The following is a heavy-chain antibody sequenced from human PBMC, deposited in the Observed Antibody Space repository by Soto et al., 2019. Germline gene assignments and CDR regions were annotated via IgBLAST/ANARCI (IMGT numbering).Heavy chain of an antibody. J-gene: IGHJ6*02. Sequence: EVQLVESGGGLVQPGRSLRLSCGASGFTFDDYAMQWVRQAPGKGLEWVSGISWNSARIDYADSVKGRFTVSRDNAKNSLYLQMNILRAEDTALYFCAKDILFGETSYYYGMDVWGQGTTVTVSS. V-gene: IGHV3-9*01. CDR2: ISWNSARI. D-gene: IGHD3-10*01. CDR1: GFTFDDYA. CDR3: AKDILFGETSYYYGMDV.